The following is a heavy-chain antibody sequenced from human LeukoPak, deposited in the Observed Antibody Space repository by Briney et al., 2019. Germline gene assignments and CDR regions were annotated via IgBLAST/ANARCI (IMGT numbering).Heavy chain of an antibody. V-gene: IGHV4-59*01. CDR3: ATVGYCSSTSCYQDHNWFDP. D-gene: IGHD2-2*01. J-gene: IGHJ5*02. CDR1: GGSISSYY. Sequence: PSETLSLTCTVSGGSISSYYWSWIRQPPGKGLEWIGHIYYSGSTNYNPSLKSRVAISVDTSKNQFSLKLSSVTAADTAVYYCATVGYCSSTSCYQDHNWFDPWGQGTLVTVSS. CDR2: IYYSGST.